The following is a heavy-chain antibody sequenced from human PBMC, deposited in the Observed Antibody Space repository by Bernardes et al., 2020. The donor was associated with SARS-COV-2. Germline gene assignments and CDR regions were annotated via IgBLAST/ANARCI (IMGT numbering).Heavy chain of an antibody. CDR1: GASMRSSY. V-gene: IGHV4-4*07. J-gene: IGHJ4*02. CDR2: VYATGST. CDR3: AREGDYDTSVYSLDY. Sequence: SEPLSLTCTVSGASMRSSYWSWIRQPAGKGLEWIGHVYATGSTNYNPSLKNRVTMSLDTSKNQFSLKLSSVTAADTAVYYCAREGDYDTSVYSLDYWGQGTLVTVSS. D-gene: IGHD3-22*01.